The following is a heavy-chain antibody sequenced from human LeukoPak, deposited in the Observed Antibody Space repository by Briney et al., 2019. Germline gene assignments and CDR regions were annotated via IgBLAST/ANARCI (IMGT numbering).Heavy chain of an antibody. Sequence: GGSLRLSCAASGFSFSAYWMTWVRQAPGTGLEWVANINPAGSETYYVDPVKGRFTISRDNAKNSVFLQMNSLRAEDTAVYYCARSLDYGGHCFFDYWGQGTLVTVSS. CDR1: GFSFSAYW. D-gene: IGHD4-23*01. CDR3: ARSLDYGGHCFFDY. J-gene: IGHJ4*02. CDR2: INPAGSET. V-gene: IGHV3-7*01.